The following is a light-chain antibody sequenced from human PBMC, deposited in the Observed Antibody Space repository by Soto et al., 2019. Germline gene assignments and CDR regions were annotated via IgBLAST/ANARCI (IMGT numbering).Light chain of an antibody. CDR1: QSISGW. Sequence: DIQMTQSPSSLSASVGDRFIMFCRASQSISGWLAWYQQKPGKAPNLLIYKASSLESGVPSRFSGSGSGTEFTLTIDSLQPDDFATFYCQQYSTYPLTFGGGTKVDIK. CDR3: QQYSTYPLT. J-gene: IGKJ4*01. V-gene: IGKV1-5*03. CDR2: KAS.